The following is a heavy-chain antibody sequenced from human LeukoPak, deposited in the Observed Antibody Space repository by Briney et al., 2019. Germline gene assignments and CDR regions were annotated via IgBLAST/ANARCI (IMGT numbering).Heavy chain of an antibody. CDR3: VSFYETY. D-gene: IGHD2/OR15-2a*01. J-gene: IGHJ4*02. Sequence: GGSLRLSCAASGFTFSSYAMHWVRQVPGKGLVWVSHINSDGSWTSYADSVKGRFTISKDNAKNTVYLQMNSLRAEDTAVYYCVSFYETYWGRGTLVTVSS. CDR2: INSDGSWT. CDR1: GFTFSSYA. V-gene: IGHV3-74*01.